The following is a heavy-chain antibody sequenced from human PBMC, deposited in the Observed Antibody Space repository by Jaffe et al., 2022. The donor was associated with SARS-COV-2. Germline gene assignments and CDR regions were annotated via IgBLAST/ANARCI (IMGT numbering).Heavy chain of an antibody. D-gene: IGHD3-10*01. CDR3: AKYGRPYTLIREVRYDN. CDR1: GFTFSNYA. V-gene: IGHV3-23*04. J-gene: IGHJ4*02. Sequence: EGQLVESGGDLVQPGGSLRLSCAASGFTFSNYAMNWVRQAPGKGLEWVSVISASGGSTYYASSLKGRFTISRDNSKNTLYLQMNSLRAEDTAVYYCAKYGRPYTLIREVRYDNWGQGTPVTVSS. CDR2: ISASGGST.